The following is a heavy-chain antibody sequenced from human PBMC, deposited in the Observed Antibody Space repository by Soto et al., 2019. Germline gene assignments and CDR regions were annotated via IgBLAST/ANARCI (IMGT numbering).Heavy chain of an antibody. CDR2: INLGVGGT. D-gene: IGHD1-26*01. CDR3: ETGGEVGPRGDF. Sequence: QVQLVQSGAEVKEPGASVKISCTTSGYRFSGYYMHWVRQAPGQGLEWMGIINLGVGGTNYPQRFRGRVTMPRDTSTTTVFMELASLRDGDTATYWCETGGEVGPRGDFWGQGTLVTVSS. CDR1: GYRFSGYY. V-gene: IGHV1-46*01. J-gene: IGHJ4*02.